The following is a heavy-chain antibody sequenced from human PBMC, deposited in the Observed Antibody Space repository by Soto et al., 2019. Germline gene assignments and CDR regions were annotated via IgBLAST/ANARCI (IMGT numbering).Heavy chain of an antibody. V-gene: IGHV3-74*01. CDR1: GLTFSSYW. D-gene: IGHD2-21*02. CDR3: ARDGAYCGGDCYSLWYFDL. Sequence: EVQLVESGGGLVQPGGSLRLSCEASGLTFSSYWMHWVRQAPGKGLVWVSRIHRDGSSTSYADSVKGRFTISRDNAKNTLYLQMNSARAEDTAVYYCARDGAYCGGDCYSLWYFDLWGRGTLVTVSS. J-gene: IGHJ2*01. CDR2: IHRDGSST.